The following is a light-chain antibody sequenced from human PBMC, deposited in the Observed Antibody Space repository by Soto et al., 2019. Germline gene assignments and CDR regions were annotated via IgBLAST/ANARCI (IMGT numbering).Light chain of an antibody. J-gene: IGKJ5*01. CDR1: QSISTY. CDR3: QQRSNWPPIT. CDR2: DAS. Sequence: EIVLTQSPATLSLSPGERATLSCRASQSISTYLAWYQQKPGQAPRLLIYDASNSATGIPARFIGSGSGTDFTLTISSLEPEDFAVYYCQQRSNWPPITFGQGTRLEIE. V-gene: IGKV3-11*01.